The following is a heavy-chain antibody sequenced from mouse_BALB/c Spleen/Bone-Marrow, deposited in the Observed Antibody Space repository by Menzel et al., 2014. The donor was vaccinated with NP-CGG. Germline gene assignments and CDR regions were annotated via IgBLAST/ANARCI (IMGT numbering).Heavy chain of an antibody. Sequence: VKVVESGPGLAAPSQSLSITCAISGFSLTRYGVHWVRQPPGKGLEWLVVIWSDGSTTYNSAFKSRLSITKDNSKSQVFLKMNSLQTDDTAMYYCARNGNFFAMDSWGQGTSVTVSS. CDR1: GFSLTRYG. D-gene: IGHD2-1*01. J-gene: IGHJ4*01. CDR2: IWSDGST. CDR3: ARNGNFFAMDS. V-gene: IGHV2-6-1*01.